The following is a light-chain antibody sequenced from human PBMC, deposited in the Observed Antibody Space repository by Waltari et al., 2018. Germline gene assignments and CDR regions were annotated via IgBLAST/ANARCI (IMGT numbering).Light chain of an antibody. J-gene: IGLJ3*02. CDR1: SSNIVAPYD. CDR3: QGYGSALSAV. Sequence: QSLLTQPPSVSGVPGQGVTISAAGISSNIVAPYDVHWYQQLPGAAPKLFIDDYRQRPSCVPDRFSGSKYGTSASLAITGLQDEDEDDYYCQGYGSALSAVFGGGTKVTVL. CDR2: DYR. V-gene: IGLV1-40*01.